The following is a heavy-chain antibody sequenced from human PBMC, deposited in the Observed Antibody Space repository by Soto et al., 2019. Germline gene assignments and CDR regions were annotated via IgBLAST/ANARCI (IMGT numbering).Heavy chain of an antibody. Sequence: GASVKVSCKASGYTFTNYGITWVRQAPGQGLEWVGWISAYNGDTDYAQNLQGRVTMTTDTSTSTAYMELRSLRSDDTAVYYCARLHTYGVDYWGQGTLVTVSS. J-gene: IGHJ4*02. V-gene: IGHV1-18*01. CDR1: GYTFTNYG. CDR2: ISAYNGDT. D-gene: IGHD3-16*01. CDR3: ARLHTYGVDY.